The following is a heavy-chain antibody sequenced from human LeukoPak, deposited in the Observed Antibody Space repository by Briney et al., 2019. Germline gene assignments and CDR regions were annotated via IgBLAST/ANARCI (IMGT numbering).Heavy chain of an antibody. Sequence: PSGTLSLTCAVSGGSISSSNWWSWIRQPPGKGLEWIGSIYYSGSTYYNPSLKSRVAISVDTSKNQFSLKLSSVTAADSAVYYCAYNVVMTATVAYYFDYWGQGTLVTVSS. V-gene: IGHV4-4*02. CDR3: AYNVVMTATVAYYFDY. D-gene: IGHD4-23*01. J-gene: IGHJ4*02. CDR1: GGSISSSNW. CDR2: IYYSGST.